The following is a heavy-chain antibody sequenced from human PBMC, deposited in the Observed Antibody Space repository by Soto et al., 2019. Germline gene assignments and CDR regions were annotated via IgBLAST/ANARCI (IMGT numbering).Heavy chain of an antibody. Sequence: QVQLVQSGAEEKKPGASVKVSCKASGYTFTSYAMHWVRQAPGQRLEWMGWINAGNGNTKYSQKFQGRVTITRDTSAPTTYMELSSLRSADTAVYYCATSIVVVTALDYWGQGTLVTVSS. CDR1: GYTFTSYA. V-gene: IGHV1-3*05. CDR3: ATSIVVVTALDY. J-gene: IGHJ4*02. D-gene: IGHD2-21*02. CDR2: INAGNGNT.